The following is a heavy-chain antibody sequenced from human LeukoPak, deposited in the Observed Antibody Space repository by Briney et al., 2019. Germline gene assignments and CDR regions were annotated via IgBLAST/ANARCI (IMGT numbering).Heavy chain of an antibody. D-gene: IGHD1-1*01. CDR2: ISSSSSYI. CDR1: GFTFSSYS. V-gene: IGHV3-21*01. J-gene: IGHJ6*03. Sequence: PGGSLGLSCAASGFTFSSYSMNWVRQAPGKGLEWVSSISSSSSYIYYADSVKGRFTISRDNAKNSLFLQMNSLRAEDTAVYYCARVKTGNWLSRGYYYMDVWGKGTTVTVSS. CDR3: ARVKTGNWLSRGYYYMDV.